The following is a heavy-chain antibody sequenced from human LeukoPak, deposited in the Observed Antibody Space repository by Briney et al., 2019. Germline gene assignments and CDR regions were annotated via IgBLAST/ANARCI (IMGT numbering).Heavy chain of an antibody. V-gene: IGHV3-23*01. CDR3: AKSSAYYGSGSYYTPLSLFDY. D-gene: IGHD3-10*01. CDR2: ISGSGGST. Sequence: PGGTLRLSCAASGFTFTIYGMSWVRQAPGKGLEWVSSISGSGGSTYYADSVKGRFTISRDNSKNTLYLQMNSLRAEDTAVYYCAKSSAYYGSGSYYTPLSLFDYWGQGTLVTVSS. CDR1: GFTFTIYG. J-gene: IGHJ4*02.